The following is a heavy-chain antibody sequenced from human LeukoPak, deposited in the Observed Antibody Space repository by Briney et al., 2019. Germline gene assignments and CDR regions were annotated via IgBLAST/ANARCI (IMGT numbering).Heavy chain of an antibody. D-gene: IGHD3-10*01. CDR1: GGSFSGYY. CDR3: ARALSGPAFDI. J-gene: IGHJ3*02. V-gene: IGHV4-59*08. Sequence: SETLSLTCAVYGGSFSGYYWSWIRQPPGKGLEWIGYIYYSGSTNYSPSLKSRVTISVDTSKNQFSLKVSSVTAADTAVYYCARALSGPAFDIWGQGTMVTVSS. CDR2: IYYSGST.